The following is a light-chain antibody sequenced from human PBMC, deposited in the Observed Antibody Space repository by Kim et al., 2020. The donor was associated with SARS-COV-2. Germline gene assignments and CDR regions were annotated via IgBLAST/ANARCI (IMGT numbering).Light chain of an antibody. Sequence: NFMLTQPHSVSESPGKTVTISCTRSSGSIASNYVQWYQQRPGSAPTTVIYEDNQRPSGVPDRFSGSIDSSSNSASLTISGLKTEDEADYYCQSYDLERVVFGGGTQLTVL. V-gene: IGLV6-57*03. J-gene: IGLJ2*01. CDR3: QSYDLERVV. CDR2: EDN. CDR1: SGSIASNY.